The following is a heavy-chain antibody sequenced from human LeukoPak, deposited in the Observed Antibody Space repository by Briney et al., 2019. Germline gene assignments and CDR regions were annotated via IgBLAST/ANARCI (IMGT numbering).Heavy chain of an antibody. V-gene: IGHV4-38-2*01. CDR1: GYSISSGYY. Sequence: SETLSLTXAVSGYSISSGYYWGWIRQPPGKGLEWIGSIYHSGSTYYNPSLKSRVTISVDTSKNQFSLKLSSVTAADTAVYYCARQFCSSTSCSYNWFDPWSQGTLVTVSS. CDR3: ARQFCSSTSCSYNWFDP. J-gene: IGHJ5*02. D-gene: IGHD2-2*01. CDR2: IYHSGST.